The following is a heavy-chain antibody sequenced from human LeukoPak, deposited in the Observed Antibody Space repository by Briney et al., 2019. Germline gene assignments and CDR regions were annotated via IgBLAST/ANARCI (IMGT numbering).Heavy chain of an antibody. D-gene: IGHD6-6*01. CDR3: ARNSSSGGGYFDY. CDR2: IYYSGST. CDR1: DRSISSSSYY. J-gene: IGHJ4*02. Sequence: KTSETLSLTCTVSDRSISSSSYYWGWIRQPPGKGLEWIGSIYYSGSTYYNPSLKSRVTTSVDTSKNQFSLKLSSVTAADTAVYYCARNSSSGGGYFDYWGQGTLVTVSS. V-gene: IGHV4-39*01.